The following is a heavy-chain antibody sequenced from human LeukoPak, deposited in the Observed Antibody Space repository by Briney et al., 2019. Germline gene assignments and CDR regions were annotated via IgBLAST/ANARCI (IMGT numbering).Heavy chain of an antibody. CDR1: GFTFSSYS. V-gene: IGHV3-21*01. J-gene: IGHJ4*02. D-gene: IGHD5-18*01. Sequence: KTGGFLRLSCAASGFTFSSYSMNWVRQAPGKGLGWVSSISSSSSYIYYADSVKGRFTISRDNAKNSLYLQMNSLRAEDTAVYYCASGDSYHLGCGQGTLVTVSS. CDR3: ASGDSYHLG. CDR2: ISSSSSYI.